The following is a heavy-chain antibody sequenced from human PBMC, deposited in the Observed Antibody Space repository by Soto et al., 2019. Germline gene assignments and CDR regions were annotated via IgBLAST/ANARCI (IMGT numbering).Heavy chain of an antibody. CDR2: IYNGDST. D-gene: IGHD6-13*01. CDR1: VFTVSSNY. Sequence: EVQQVETGGGLIQPGGSLTLSCAASVFTVSSNYMSWVRQAPGKRLERVSVIYNGDSTYYADSVKGRFTISRDNSKITLYLQMDSPRAKDTAVYYCARGGVEAVAALFGYWGQGTLVTVSS. CDR3: ARGGVEAVAALFGY. J-gene: IGHJ4*02. V-gene: IGHV3-53*02.